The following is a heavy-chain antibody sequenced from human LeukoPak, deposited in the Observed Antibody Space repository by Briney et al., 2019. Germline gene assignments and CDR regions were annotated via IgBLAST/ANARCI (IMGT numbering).Heavy chain of an antibody. V-gene: IGHV3-23*01. Sequence: GGSLSLSCAASGFTFSSYAMSWVRQAPGKGLEWVSSISDSADNTYYADSVKGRFTISRDNSKNTLFLQMNSLGAEDTAVYYCAKVYWYGSGSFIFDYWGQGTLVTVSS. CDR3: AKVYWYGSGSFIFDY. D-gene: IGHD3-10*01. CDR2: ISDSADNT. J-gene: IGHJ4*02. CDR1: GFTFSSYA.